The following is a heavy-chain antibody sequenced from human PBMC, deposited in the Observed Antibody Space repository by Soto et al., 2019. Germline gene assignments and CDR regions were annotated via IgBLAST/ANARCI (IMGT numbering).Heavy chain of an antibody. V-gene: IGHV4-34*01. D-gene: IGHD3-10*01. Sequence: QVQLQQWGAGLLKPSETLSLTCAVFGGSFSGYYWSWIRQPPGKGLVWIGEINHSGSANYNPTLKSRVTISVDPSKNQCSLKLSSVTAADTAVYYYARGRTKFGGRIGWFDPWGQETLVNVSS. J-gene: IGHJ5*02. CDR1: GGSFSGYY. CDR2: INHSGSA. CDR3: ARGRTKFGGRIGWFDP.